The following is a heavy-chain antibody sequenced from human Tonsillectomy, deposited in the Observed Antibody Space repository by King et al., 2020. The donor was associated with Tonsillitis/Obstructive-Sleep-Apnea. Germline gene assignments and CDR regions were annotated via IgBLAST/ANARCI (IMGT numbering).Heavy chain of an antibody. CDR2: IYYSGST. CDR1: GGSISSRSYY. Sequence: QLQESGPGLVKPSETLSLTCTVSGGSISSRSYYWGWIRQPPGKGLEWIGTIYYSGSTYYNPSLKSRVTISVDTSKNQFSLKLSSVTAADTAVYYCARQSDGKDIVATISGAFDIWGQGTMVTVSS. J-gene: IGHJ3*02. CDR3: ARQSDGKDIVATISGAFDI. V-gene: IGHV4-39*01. D-gene: IGHD5-12*01.